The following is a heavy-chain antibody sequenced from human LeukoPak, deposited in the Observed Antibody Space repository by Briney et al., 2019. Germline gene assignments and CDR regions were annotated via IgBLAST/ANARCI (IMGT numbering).Heavy chain of an antibody. D-gene: IGHD2-15*01. Sequence: SETLSLTCTVSGGSISSYYWSWIRQPAGKGLEWIGRIYTSGSTNYNPSLKSRVTMSVDTSKNQFSLKLSSVTAADTAVYYCARDFLHSFKGGWFDLWGQGTLVTVSS. V-gene: IGHV4-4*07. J-gene: IGHJ5*02. CDR1: GGSISSYY. CDR3: ARDFLHSFKGGWFDL. CDR2: IYTSGST.